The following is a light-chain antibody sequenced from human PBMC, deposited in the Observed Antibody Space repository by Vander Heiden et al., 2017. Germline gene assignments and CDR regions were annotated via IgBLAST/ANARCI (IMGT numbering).Light chain of an antibody. Sequence: QPVLPQSSSASASLGSSVKLTCTLSSGHRSNIIEWHQQQTGKAPPYFLMLDGSGSYNTVSGGPDRFSGSSSGAALSPTISNLQVEAEAYYHCETWNSNTQVFGGGTKLTVL. V-gene: IGLV4-60*02. J-gene: IGLJ3*02. CDR1: SGHRSNI. CDR2: LDGSGSY. CDR3: ETWNSNTQV.